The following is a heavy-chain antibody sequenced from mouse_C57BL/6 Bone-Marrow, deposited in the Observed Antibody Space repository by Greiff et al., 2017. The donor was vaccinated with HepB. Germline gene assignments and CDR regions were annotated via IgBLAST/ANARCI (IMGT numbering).Heavy chain of an antibody. CDR1: GYAFSSYW. J-gene: IGHJ3*01. D-gene: IGHD1-1*01. CDR3: ARAPYYYGSWFAY. CDR2: IYPGDGDT. Sequence: VKLMESGAELVKPGASVKISCKASGYAFSSYWMNWVKQRPGKGLEWIGQIYPGDGDTNYNGKFKGKATLTADKSSSTAYMQLSSLTSEDSAVYFCARAPYYYGSWFAYWGQGTLVTVSA. V-gene: IGHV1-80*01.